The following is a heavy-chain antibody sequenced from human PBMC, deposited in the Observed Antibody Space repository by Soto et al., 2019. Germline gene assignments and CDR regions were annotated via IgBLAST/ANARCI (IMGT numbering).Heavy chain of an antibody. Sequence: EVQLVESGGGLVQPGGSLRLSCAVSGFSFGTYWMSWVRQAPGKGLEWLASIKEDGSERYYLDSVKGRFTISRDNAKDSLSLKMNSGRGEDTAFYSCAREVGPVTFFGEPLPGYFAFWGQGTLVTVSS. CDR1: GFSFGTYW. CDR2: IKEDGSER. J-gene: IGHJ4*02. D-gene: IGHD3-3*01. CDR3: AREVGPVTFFGEPLPGYFAF. V-gene: IGHV3-7*01.